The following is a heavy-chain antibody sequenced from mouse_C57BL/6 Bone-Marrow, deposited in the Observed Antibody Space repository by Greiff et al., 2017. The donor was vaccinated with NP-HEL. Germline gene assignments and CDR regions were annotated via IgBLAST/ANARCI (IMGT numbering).Heavy chain of an antibody. CDR1: GYTFTNHT. CDR3: VRWSKCGGSYGWFAY. V-gene: IGHV1-78*01. Sequence: VQLQESDTVLARPGASVKMSCKTSGYTFTNHTIHWIKQRPEQGLEWIGSIYPRDSNTSYNQKFKGKATLTAVTSSSTAYMQLSSLTSEYSAVYFWVRWSKCGGSYGWFAYWGQGTLVTVSA. CDR2: IYPRDSNT. D-gene: IGHD1-1*02. J-gene: IGHJ3*01.